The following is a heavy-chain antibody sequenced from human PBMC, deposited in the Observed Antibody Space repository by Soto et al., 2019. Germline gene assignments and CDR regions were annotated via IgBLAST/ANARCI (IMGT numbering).Heavy chain of an antibody. CDR3: ARPLIHDFWSGFTYYGMDV. CDR1: GGSISSSSYY. Sequence: SETLCVTWTVAGGSISSSSYYWGWLRQPPGKGLEWIGSIYYSGSTYYNPSLKSRVTISVDTSKNQFSLKLSSVTAADTAVYYCARPLIHDFWSGFTYYGMDVWGQGTTVTVSS. V-gene: IGHV4-39*01. CDR2: IYYSGST. J-gene: IGHJ6*02. D-gene: IGHD3-3*01.